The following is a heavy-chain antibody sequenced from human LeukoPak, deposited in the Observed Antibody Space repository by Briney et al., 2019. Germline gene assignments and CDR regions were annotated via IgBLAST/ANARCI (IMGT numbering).Heavy chain of an antibody. CDR1: GGSFSGYY. CDR2: IYYSGPT. D-gene: IGHD2-15*01. J-gene: IGHJ5*02. CDR3: ARGTVGYCSGGSCQGWFDP. V-gene: IGHV4-34*01. Sequence: PSETLSLTCAVYGGSFSGYYWSWIRQPPGKGLEWIGNIYYSGPTYYNPSLKSRVTISIDTSKNQFSLKLSSVTAADTAVYYCARGTVGYCSGGSCQGWFDPWGQGTLVTVSS.